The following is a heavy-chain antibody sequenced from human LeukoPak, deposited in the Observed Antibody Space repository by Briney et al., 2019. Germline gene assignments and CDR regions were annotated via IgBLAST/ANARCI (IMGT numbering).Heavy chain of an antibody. J-gene: IGHJ3*02. CDR1: GYTFTSYG. D-gene: IGHD3-16*02. CDR3: AGGIMITFGGVIAFDAFDI. CDR2: ISAYNGNT. V-gene: IGHV1-18*01. Sequence: ASVKVSCKASGYTFTSYGISWVRQAPGQGLGWMGWISAYNGNTNYAQKLQGRVTMTTDTSTSTAYMELRSLRSDDTAVYYCAGGIMITFGGVIAFDAFDIWGQGTMVTVSS.